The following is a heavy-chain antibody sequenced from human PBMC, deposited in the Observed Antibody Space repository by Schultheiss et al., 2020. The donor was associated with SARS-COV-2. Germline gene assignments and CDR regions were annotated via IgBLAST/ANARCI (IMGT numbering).Heavy chain of an antibody. Sequence: ASVKVSCKASGYTFTGYYMHWVRQAPGQGLEWMGRINPNSGGTNYAQKFQGRVTMTRDTSISTAYMELSRLRSDDTAVYYCARGVVVVAATHYYYYGMDVWGQGTTVTVSS. V-gene: IGHV1-2*06. CDR3: ARGVVVVAATHYYYYGMDV. J-gene: IGHJ6*02. D-gene: IGHD2-15*01. CDR1: GYTFTGYY. CDR2: INPNSGGT.